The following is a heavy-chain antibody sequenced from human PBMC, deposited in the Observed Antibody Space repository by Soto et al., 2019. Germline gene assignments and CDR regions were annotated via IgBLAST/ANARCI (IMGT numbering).Heavy chain of an antibody. CDR1: GGSVSSSAYY. V-gene: IGHV4-39*01. J-gene: IGHJ4*02. CDR2: IYYSGNT. Sequence: SETLSLTCTVSGGSVSSSAYYWGWIRQPPGKELEWIGSIYYSGNTFYNPSLKSRVTISVDTSKNQFSLTLRSVTAADTAVYYCAGARLGIQWGQGTLVTVSS. D-gene: IGHD5-18*01. CDR3: AGARLGIQ.